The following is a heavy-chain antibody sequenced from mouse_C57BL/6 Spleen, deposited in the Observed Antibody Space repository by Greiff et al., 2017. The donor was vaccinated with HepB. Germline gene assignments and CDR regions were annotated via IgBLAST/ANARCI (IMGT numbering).Heavy chain of an antibody. CDR2: IDPENGDT. CDR3: TRITYDFDY. V-gene: IGHV14-4*01. D-gene: IGHD2-4*01. CDR1: GFNIKDDY. J-gene: IGHJ2*01. Sequence: VQLQQSGAELVRPGASVKLSCTASGFNIKDDYMHWVKQRPEQGLEWIGWIDPENGDTEYASKFQGKATITADTSSNTAYLQLSSLTSEDTAVYYCTRITYDFDYWGQGTTLTVSS.